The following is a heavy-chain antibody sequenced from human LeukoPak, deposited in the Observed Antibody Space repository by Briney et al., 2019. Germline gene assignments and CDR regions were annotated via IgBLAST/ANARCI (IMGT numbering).Heavy chain of an antibody. CDR2: INSDGGST. Sequence: GGSLRLSCAASGFTFSSYWMTWVRQAPGKGLVWVSRINSDGGSTSYADSVKGRFTISRDNAKNTLYLQMNSLRAEDTAVYYCARQGSSWYPGGNYWGQGTLVTVSS. J-gene: IGHJ4*02. V-gene: IGHV3-74*01. CDR3: ARQGSSWYPGGNY. CDR1: GFTFSSYW. D-gene: IGHD6-13*01.